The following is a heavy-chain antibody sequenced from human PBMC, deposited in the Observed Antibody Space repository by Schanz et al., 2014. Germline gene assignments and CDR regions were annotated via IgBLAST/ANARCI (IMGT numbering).Heavy chain of an antibody. CDR2: INPSSGTT. Sequence: QVQLVQSGVEVKRPGASVRVSCKASGYSFTDYAIHWVRQAPGQGLEWMGKINPSSGTTRIAQNFQGRLTVTRDTSTSTVNMELSSLRSEDTAVYYCARGGFFESTSFDSWGQGTLVTVSS. V-gene: IGHV1-46*03. CDR1: GYSFTDYA. J-gene: IGHJ4*02. D-gene: IGHD2-2*01. CDR3: ARGGFFESTSFDS.